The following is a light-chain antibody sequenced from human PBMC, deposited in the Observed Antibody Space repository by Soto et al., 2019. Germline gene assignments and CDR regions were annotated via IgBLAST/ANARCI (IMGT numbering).Light chain of an antibody. V-gene: IGKV1-5*03. J-gene: IGKJ4*01. CDR2: KAS. CDR3: QQYNSYSPLT. Sequence: DIQMTQSPSTLSASVGDRVTITCRASQSISSWLAWYQQKPGKAPKVLIYKASTLESGVPSRFSGSGSGTDFTLTISSLQPDDFATYYCQQYNSYSPLTFGGGTKVDI. CDR1: QSISSW.